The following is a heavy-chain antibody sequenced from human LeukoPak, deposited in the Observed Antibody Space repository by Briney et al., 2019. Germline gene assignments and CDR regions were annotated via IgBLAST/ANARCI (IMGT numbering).Heavy chain of an antibody. J-gene: IGHJ4*02. D-gene: IGHD6-13*01. Sequence: PGGSLRLSCAASGFTFSAYDMSWIRQAPGKGLEWVSYISSSGTTIYYADSVKGRFTISRDNAKNSVYLQMNILRAEDTAVYYCARDRIGSSYPYFDYWGQGTLVTVSS. CDR2: ISSSGTTI. V-gene: IGHV3-11*01. CDR3: ARDRIGSSYPYFDY. CDR1: GFTFSAYD.